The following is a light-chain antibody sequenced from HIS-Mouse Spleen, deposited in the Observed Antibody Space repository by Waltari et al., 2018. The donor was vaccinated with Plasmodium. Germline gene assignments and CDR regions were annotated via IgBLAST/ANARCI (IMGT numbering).Light chain of an antibody. CDR2: EGS. J-gene: IGLJ3*02. CDR1: SSDVGSYNL. CDR3: CSYAGSSTFV. Sequence: QSALTQPASVSGSPGQSITISCTGTSSDVGSYNLVSWYQQHPGKAPKLMIDEGSKRPSVVSNRVSGSTSGNPASLTISGLQAEDEADYYCCSYAGSSTFVFGGGTKLTVL. V-gene: IGLV2-23*03.